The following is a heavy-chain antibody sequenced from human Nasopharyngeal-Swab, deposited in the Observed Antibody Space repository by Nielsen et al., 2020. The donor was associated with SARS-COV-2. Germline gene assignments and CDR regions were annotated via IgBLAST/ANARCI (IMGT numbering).Heavy chain of an antibody. CDR3: ARGRDTIFGVVITNFDY. CDR1: GYTFTSYD. Sequence: ASVKVSCKASGYTFTSYDINWVRQATGQGLEWMGWMNPNSGNTGYAQKFQGRVTVTRNTSISTAYMELSSLRSEDTAVYYCARGRDTIFGVVITNFDYWGQGTLVTVSS. J-gene: IGHJ4*02. CDR2: MNPNSGNT. D-gene: IGHD3-3*01. V-gene: IGHV1-8*01.